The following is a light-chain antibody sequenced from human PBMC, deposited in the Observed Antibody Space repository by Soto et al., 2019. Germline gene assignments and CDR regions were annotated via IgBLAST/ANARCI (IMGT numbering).Light chain of an antibody. Sequence: QSLLTQPPSASGAPGQRVTISCSGSRSNIGSNAVSWYQQIPGTAPKLLIFSNNQRPSGVPARFSDSKSGTSASLAISGLQSEDEADYYCAVWDDNLNGPLFGGGTKLTVL. CDR3: AVWDDNLNGPL. J-gene: IGLJ2*01. CDR1: RSNIGSNA. V-gene: IGLV1-44*01. CDR2: SNN.